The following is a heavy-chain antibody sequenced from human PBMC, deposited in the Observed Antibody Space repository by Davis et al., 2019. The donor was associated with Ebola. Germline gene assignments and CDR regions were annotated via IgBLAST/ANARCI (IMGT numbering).Heavy chain of an antibody. D-gene: IGHD2/OR15-2a*01. J-gene: IGHJ6*02. CDR2: ISSSSNYI. V-gene: IGHV3-21*01. Sequence: GGSLRLSCTASGFTFGDYAMNWVRQAPGKGLEWVSFISSSSNYIYYADSVKGRFTVSRDNAKNSLYLQMNSLRAEDTAVYYCAREGFYFYGMDVWGQGTTVTVSS. CDR3: AREGFYFYGMDV. CDR1: GFTFGDYA.